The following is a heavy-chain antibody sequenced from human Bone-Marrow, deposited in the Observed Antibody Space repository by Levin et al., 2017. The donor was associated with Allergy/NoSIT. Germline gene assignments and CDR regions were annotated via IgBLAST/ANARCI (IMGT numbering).Heavy chain of an antibody. J-gene: IGHJ5*02. Sequence: SQTLSLTCAVYGGSFSGYYWSWIRQPPGKGLEWIGEINHSGSTNYNPSLKSRVTISVDTSKNQFSLKLSSVTAADTAVYYCARGGPHSSGYYLNWFDPWGQGTLVTVSS. D-gene: IGHD3-22*01. CDR3: ARGGPHSSGYYLNWFDP. V-gene: IGHV4-34*01. CDR2: INHSGST. CDR1: GGSFSGYY.